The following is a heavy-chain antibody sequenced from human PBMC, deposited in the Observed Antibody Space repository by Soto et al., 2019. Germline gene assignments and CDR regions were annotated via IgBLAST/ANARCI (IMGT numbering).Heavy chain of an antibody. CDR1: GFTFSRTA. CDR3: ASEKAVVIVALVI. Sequence: PGGSLRLSCIASGFTFSRTAMSWVRQAPGQGLEWVASISENGGSRGGTYYADSVKGRCTISRDNDKDTLYLQVDNLKGAEPAVYYCASEKAVVIVALVIWGQGKMFTVSS. D-gene: IGHD2-21*01. CDR2: ISENGGSRGGT. J-gene: IGHJ3*02. V-gene: IGHV3-23*01.